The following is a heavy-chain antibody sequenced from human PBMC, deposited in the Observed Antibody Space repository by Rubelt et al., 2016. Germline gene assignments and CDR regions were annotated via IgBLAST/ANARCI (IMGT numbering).Heavy chain of an antibody. J-gene: IGHJ4*02. V-gene: IGHV1-18*01. CDR3: ARDQAPYDY. CDR1: GYNFRSYG. CDR2: IGSFSGQT. Sequence: GGEVKQPGASVKVSCKASGYNFRSYGITWVRQAPGQGLEWMGWIGSFSGQTHYNQKLQGRVTMTTATSTNTAYMEMRSLGSDDTAKYYCARDQAPYDYWGQGTQVTVSS.